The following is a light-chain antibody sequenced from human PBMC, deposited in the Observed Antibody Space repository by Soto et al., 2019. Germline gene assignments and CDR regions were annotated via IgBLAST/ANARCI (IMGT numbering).Light chain of an antibody. CDR3: LQYTGYSRT. J-gene: IGKJ1*01. CDR1: QSISAS. Sequence: DTRMNQSPSTLATYIGGRVLIICRASQSISASLAWYQQRPGKAPFLLISDVSNLERGVPSRFRGSGYGTEFTLTISSLQPDDVATYYCLQYTGYSRTFGQGTQVDIK. V-gene: IGKV1-5*02. CDR2: DVS.